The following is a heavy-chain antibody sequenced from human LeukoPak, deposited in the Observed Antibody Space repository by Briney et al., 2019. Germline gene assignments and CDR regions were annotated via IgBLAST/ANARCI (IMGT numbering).Heavy chain of an antibody. J-gene: IGHJ4*02. Sequence: GGSLRLSCAASGFTFDDYAMHWVRQAPGKGLEWVSLISGDGGSTYYADSVKGRFTISRDSSKNSLYLQMNSLRTEDTALYYCAKDGENYGGNSGGFDYWGQGTLVTVSS. CDR1: GFTFDDYA. V-gene: IGHV3-43*02. CDR2: ISGDGGST. D-gene: IGHD4-23*01. CDR3: AKDGENYGGNSGGFDY.